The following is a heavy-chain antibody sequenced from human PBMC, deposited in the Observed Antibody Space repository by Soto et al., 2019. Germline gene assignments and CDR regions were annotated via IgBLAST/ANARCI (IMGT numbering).Heavy chain of an antibody. D-gene: IGHD2-21*01. J-gene: IGHJ4*02. CDR2: IWYDGSNK. V-gene: IGHV3-33*01. Sequence: QAGGSLRLSCAASGFTFSSYGMHWVRQAPGKGLEWVAVIWYDGSNKYYADSVKGRFTISRDNSKNTLYLQMNSLRAEDTAVYYCARDPSVGVGGNYFDYWGQGTLVTVSS. CDR1: GFTFSSYG. CDR3: ARDPSVGVGGNYFDY.